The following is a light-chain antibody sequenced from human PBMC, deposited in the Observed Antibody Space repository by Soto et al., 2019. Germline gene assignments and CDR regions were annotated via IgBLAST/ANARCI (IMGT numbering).Light chain of an antibody. Sequence: EIVVTQSPATLSVSPGERATLSCRASQDITDNLAWYQQRPGQAPRLVIYASTRATGIPARFSGSGSGTEFTLTISSLQSEDFGVYSCQQYYNWPLTFGQGTELEIK. CDR1: QDITDN. V-gene: IGKV3-15*01. CDR3: QQYYNWPLT. CDR2: AS. J-gene: IGKJ2*01.